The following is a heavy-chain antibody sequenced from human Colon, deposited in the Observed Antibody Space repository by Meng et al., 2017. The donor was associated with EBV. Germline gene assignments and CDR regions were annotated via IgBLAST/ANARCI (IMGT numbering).Heavy chain of an antibody. V-gene: IGHV4-30-4*01. CDR3: ARVTGKIYYDGSGYPEAFDY. Sequence: QVQLQESGPGLVKPSQTLSLTCTVSGDSISSTDYYWSWVRQPPGKGLEWIGYIYYSGSRYYNPSLKSRVTISVDTSKNQFSPKLSSVTAADTAVYYCARVTGKIYYDGSGYPEAFDYWGQGTLVTVSS. D-gene: IGHD3-22*01. CDR2: IYYSGSR. J-gene: IGHJ4*02. CDR1: GDSISSTDYY.